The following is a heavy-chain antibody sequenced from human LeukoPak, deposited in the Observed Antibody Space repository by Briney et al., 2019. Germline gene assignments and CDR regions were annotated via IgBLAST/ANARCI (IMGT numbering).Heavy chain of an antibody. V-gene: IGHV3-30-3*01. D-gene: IGHD4-17*01. CDR2: ISFDGGNK. J-gene: IGHJ4*02. Sequence: GTSLRLSCAASGFTFNTYAFHWVRQTPGKGLEWVTIISFDGGNKYYADSVKGRFTISRDNSKNTLYLQMNSLRAEDTAVYYCAREDYGDYPDYWGQGTLVTVSS. CDR1: GFTFNTYA. CDR3: AREDYGDYPDY.